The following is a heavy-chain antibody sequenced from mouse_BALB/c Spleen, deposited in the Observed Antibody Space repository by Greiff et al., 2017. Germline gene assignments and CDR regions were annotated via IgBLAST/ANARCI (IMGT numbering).Heavy chain of an antibody. CDR1: GFTFSSYG. CDR2: ISSGGSYT. V-gene: IGHV5-6*01. D-gene: IGHD4-1*01. J-gene: IGHJ1*01. Sequence: EVQVVESGGDLVKPGGSLKLSCAASGFTFSSYGMSWVRQTPDKRLEWVATISSGGSYTYYPDSVKGRFTISRDNAKNTLYLQMSSLKSEDTAMYYCARRGLGRTWYFDVWGAGTTVTVSS. CDR3: ARRGLGRTWYFDV.